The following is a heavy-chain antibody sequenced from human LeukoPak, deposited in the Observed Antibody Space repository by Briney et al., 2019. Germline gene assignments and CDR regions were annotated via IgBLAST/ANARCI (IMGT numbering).Heavy chain of an antibody. J-gene: IGHJ4*02. D-gene: IGHD2-15*01. CDR1: GGSISSGSYY. V-gene: IGHV4-61*02. Sequence: SQTLSLTCTVSGGSISSGSYYWGWIRQPAGKGLEWIGRIYTSGSTNYNPSRKSRVTISVETSKNEFSQKLSYVTAADTAVYYCARQCSGGSCYSGSTDYWGQGTLVTVSS. CDR3: ARQCSGGSCYSGSTDY. CDR2: IYTSGST.